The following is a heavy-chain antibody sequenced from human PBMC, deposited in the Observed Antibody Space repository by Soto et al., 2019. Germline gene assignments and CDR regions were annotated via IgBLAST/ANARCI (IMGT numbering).Heavy chain of an antibody. Sequence: ASVKVSCKASGYTFTTYGISWVRQAPGEGLEWLGWINTHNGNTNYAQNLQGRVFMTADTSTNTAYMELRSLRSDDTAIYYCTREGSAPYYYYGTDAWGQGTTVTVSS. CDR3: TREGSAPYYYYGTDA. D-gene: IGHD3-10*01. CDR2: INTHNGNT. CDR1: GYTFTTYG. J-gene: IGHJ6*02. V-gene: IGHV1-18*01.